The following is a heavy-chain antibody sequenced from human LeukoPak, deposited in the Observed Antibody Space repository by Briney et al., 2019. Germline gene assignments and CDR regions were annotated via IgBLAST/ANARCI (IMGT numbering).Heavy chain of an antibody. Sequence: GGSLRLSCAASGFTFNNYAMTWVRQAPGKGLEWVSGISGSGSSTYYADSLKGRFTISRDNSKNTLYLQMNSLRAEDTALYYCARDAGSPGGFDYWGQGTLVTVSS. CDR2: ISGSGSST. CDR3: ARDAGSPGGFDY. V-gene: IGHV3-23*01. D-gene: IGHD5-12*01. CDR1: GFTFNNYA. J-gene: IGHJ4*02.